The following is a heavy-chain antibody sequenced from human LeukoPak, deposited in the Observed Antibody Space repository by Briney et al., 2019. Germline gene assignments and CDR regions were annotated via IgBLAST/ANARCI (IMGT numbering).Heavy chain of an antibody. V-gene: IGHV4-59*01. Sequence: SETLSLTCTVSDGSITNYDWSWVRQPPGKGLEFIGHVHYSGTANYNPSLRSRVTISIDTSKKHFFLKLKSVTAADTAVYYCARDEATYYDFWSPGDWGQGTLVTVSS. D-gene: IGHD3-3*01. CDR1: DGSITNYD. CDR2: VHYSGTA. J-gene: IGHJ4*02. CDR3: ARDEATYYDFWSPGD.